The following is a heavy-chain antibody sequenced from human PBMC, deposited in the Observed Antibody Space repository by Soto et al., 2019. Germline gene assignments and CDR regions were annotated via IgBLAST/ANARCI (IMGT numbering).Heavy chain of an antibody. CDR2: ITNSGGST. V-gene: IGHV3-64D*08. CDR3: VKDYRRGIDY. CDR1: GFTFSSFA. D-gene: IGHD3-16*01. Sequence: GGSLRLSCSASGFTFSSFAMDWVRQAPGKGLEYVSAITNSGGSTYYTDSVKGRFTISRDNSKNTLYLQMSSLRAEDTAVYYCVKDYRRGIDYWGQGTLVTVSS. J-gene: IGHJ4*02.